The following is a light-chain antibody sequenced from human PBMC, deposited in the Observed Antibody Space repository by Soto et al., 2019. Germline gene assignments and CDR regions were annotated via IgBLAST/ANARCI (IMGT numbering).Light chain of an antibody. J-gene: IGKJ1*01. CDR2: GAS. V-gene: IGKV1-6*01. Sequence: AIQMTQSPSSLSASVGDRVTISCRASQGIGNALGWYQQKPGKPPKVLIYGASNLQSGVPSRFSGSGSGTEFTLTISSLQPDDFATYFCQQYSDYSRTFGQGTKVDIK. CDR1: QGIGNA. CDR3: QQYSDYSRT.